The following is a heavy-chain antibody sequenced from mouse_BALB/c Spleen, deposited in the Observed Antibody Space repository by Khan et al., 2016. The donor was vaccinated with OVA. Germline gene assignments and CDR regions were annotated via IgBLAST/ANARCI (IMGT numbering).Heavy chain of an antibody. CDR3: ARKRYGNDGFDY. CDR1: GYSITSDYA. V-gene: IGHV3-2*02. J-gene: IGHJ2*01. Sequence: EVQLQESGPGLVKPSQSLSLTCTVTGYSITSDYAWNWIRQFPGNKLEWMGYISYSGSTSYNPSLKSRISFTRDTSKNQFFLQLNTVTTEDTATYYCARKRYGNDGFDYWGQGTTLTVSS. D-gene: IGHD2-10*02. CDR2: ISYSGST.